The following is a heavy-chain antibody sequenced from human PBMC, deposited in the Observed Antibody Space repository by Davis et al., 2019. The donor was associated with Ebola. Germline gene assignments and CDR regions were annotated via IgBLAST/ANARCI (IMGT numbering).Heavy chain of an antibody. Sequence: GESLKISCAASGFTFSTYWMNWVRQAPGKGLEWVANINQDGSEKYYVDSVKGRFTISRHNANNSLYLQMNSLRAEDTAVYYCAREIEYYEILTGYFPYWGQGTLVTVSS. CDR2: INQDGSEK. CDR3: AREIEYYEILTGYFPY. CDR1: GFTFSTYW. J-gene: IGHJ4*02. D-gene: IGHD3-9*01. V-gene: IGHV3-7*03.